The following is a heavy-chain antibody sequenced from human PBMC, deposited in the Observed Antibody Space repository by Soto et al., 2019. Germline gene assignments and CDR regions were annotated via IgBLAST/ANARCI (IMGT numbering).Heavy chain of an antibody. J-gene: IGHJ5*02. Sequence: SETLSLTCTVSGGSISSGGYYWSWIRQHPGKGLEWIGYIYYSGSTYYNPSLKSRVTISVDTSKNQFSLKLSSVTAADTAVYYCARNTGRARGVDLDPWGQGTLVTVSS. D-gene: IGHD3-10*01. CDR2: IYYSGST. V-gene: IGHV4-31*03. CDR1: GGSISSGGYY. CDR3: ARNTGRARGVDLDP.